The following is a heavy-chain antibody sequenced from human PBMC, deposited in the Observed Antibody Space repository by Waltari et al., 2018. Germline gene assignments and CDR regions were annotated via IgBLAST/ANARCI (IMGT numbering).Heavy chain of an antibody. V-gene: IGHV3-21*01. D-gene: IGHD2-2*01. CDR3: ARERVPIVVVPAATDAFDI. J-gene: IGHJ3*02. Sequence: EVQLVESGGGLVKPGGSLRLSCAASGFTFSSYSMTWVLQAPGTGLEWVSSISSSSSYIYYADSVKGRFTISRDNAKNSLYLQMNSLRAEDTAVYYCARERVPIVVVPAATDAFDIWGQGTMVTVSS. CDR2: ISSSSSYI. CDR1: GFTFSSYS.